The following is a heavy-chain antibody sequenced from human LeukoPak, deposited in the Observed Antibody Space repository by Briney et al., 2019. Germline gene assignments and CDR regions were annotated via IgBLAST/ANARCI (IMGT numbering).Heavy chain of an antibody. CDR1: GYTFTSYG. CDR3: ASTHGVVWWFDP. J-gene: IGHJ5*02. Sequence: ASVKVSCKASGYTFTSYGISWVRQAPAQGLEWMGWISAYNGNTNYAQKLQGRVTMTTDTSTSTAYMELRSLRSDDTAVYYCASTHGVVWWFDPWGQGTLVTVSS. V-gene: IGHV1-18*01. D-gene: IGHD3-22*01. CDR2: ISAYNGNT.